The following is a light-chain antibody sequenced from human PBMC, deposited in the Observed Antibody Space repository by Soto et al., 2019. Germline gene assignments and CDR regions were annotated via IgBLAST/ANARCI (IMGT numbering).Light chain of an antibody. J-gene: IGLJ1*01. Sequence: QSALTQPPSASGSPGQSVTISCTGTSSDVGGYNYVSWYQQHPGKAPKLMIYEVFKRPSGVPDRLSGSKSGNTASLTVSGLQAEDEADYYCSSYAGSNNFDVFGTGTKLTVL. CDR1: SSDVGGYNY. V-gene: IGLV2-8*01. CDR2: EVF. CDR3: SSYAGSNNFDV.